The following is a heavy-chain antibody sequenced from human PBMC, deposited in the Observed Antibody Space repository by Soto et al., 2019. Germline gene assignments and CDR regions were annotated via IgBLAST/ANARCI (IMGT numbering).Heavy chain of an antibody. CDR1: GGSISSGDYY. V-gene: IGHV4-30-4*01. Sequence: SETLSLTCTVSGGSISSGDYYWSWIRQPPGKGLEWIGYIYYSGSTYYNPSLKSRVTISVDTSKNQFSLKLSSVTAADTAVYYGDNNRFSGSGGYGSSPHYFDYWGQGTLVTVSS. J-gene: IGHJ4*02. CDR3: DNNRFSGSGGYGSSPHYFDY. CDR2: IYYSGST. D-gene: IGHD2-15*01.